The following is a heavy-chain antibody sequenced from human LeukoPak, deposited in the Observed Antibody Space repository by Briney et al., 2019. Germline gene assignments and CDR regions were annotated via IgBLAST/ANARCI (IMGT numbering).Heavy chain of an antibody. D-gene: IGHD1-26*01. V-gene: IGHV4-59*06. CDR3: ARRGGSYYVDY. J-gene: IGHJ4*02. Sequence: SETLSPTCTVSGGXISSYYCSWIRQHPGKGLEWIGYIDYSGTTYYNPSLKSRLTMSVDTSNNQFSLKLTSVTAADTAVYYCARRGGSYYVDYWGQGTLVTVSS. CDR1: GGXISSYY. CDR2: IDYSGTT.